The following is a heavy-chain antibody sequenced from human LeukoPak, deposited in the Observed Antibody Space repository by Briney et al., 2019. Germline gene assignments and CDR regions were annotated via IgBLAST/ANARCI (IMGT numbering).Heavy chain of an antibody. CDR2: IYSGGST. CDR1: GFTASSNY. D-gene: IGHD3-10*01. V-gene: IGHV3-53*01. Sequence: GGSLRLSCAASGFTASSNYMSWVRQAPGKGLEWVSVIYSGGSTYYADSVKGRFTISRDNSKNTLYLQMNSLRAEDTAVYYCARYGRSFGLDYWGQGTLVTVSS. J-gene: IGHJ4*02. CDR3: ARYGRSFGLDY.